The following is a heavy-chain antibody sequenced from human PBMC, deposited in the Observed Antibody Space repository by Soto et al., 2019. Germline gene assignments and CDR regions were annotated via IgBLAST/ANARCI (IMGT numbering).Heavy chain of an antibody. V-gene: IGHV3-30*04. CDR1: GFTFSGYA. CDR3: SRDRGGRSSLFAMDV. D-gene: IGHD6-6*01. Sequence: QEHLVESGGGVIQPGKSLRLSCTASGFTFSGYAMYWVRQDPGKGLEWVAFVSYTGNNKYYADSVKGRFSISKDNSKNTLFLEVSSLRGEDTAVYYCSRDRGGRSSLFAMDVWGQGTTVTVSS. CDR2: VSYTGNNK. J-gene: IGHJ6*02.